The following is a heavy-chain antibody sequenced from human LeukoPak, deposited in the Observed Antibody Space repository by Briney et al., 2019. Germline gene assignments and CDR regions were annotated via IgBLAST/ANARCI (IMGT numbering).Heavy chain of an antibody. V-gene: IGHV3-23*01. CDR3: AKDYRAVRDEIVVENWFAH. CDR1: DFTFMRHT. CDR2: ISGAGGVS. D-gene: IGHD2-15*01. J-gene: IGHJ5*02. Sequence: GGSLTLSCAASDFTFMRHTVRWVRQARGRGLEWVSGISGAGGVSYYTDHVQGRFSISRANSKNTFYLKLTNLGGEDTASYYCAKDYRAVRDEIVVENWFAHWGRGTLVIVSS.